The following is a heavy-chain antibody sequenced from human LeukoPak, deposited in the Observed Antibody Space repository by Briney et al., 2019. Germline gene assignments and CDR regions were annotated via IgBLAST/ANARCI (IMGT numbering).Heavy chain of an antibody. Sequence: GASVKVSCKASGYTFTSYYMHWVRQAPGQGLEWMGIINPSGGSTSYAQKFQGRVTMTRDTSTSIVYMELSSLRSEDTAVYYCARGRITMVRGVIELDYWGQGTLVTVSS. J-gene: IGHJ4*02. CDR3: ARGRITMVRGVIELDY. CDR2: INPSGGST. CDR1: GYTFTSYY. D-gene: IGHD3-10*01. V-gene: IGHV1-46*03.